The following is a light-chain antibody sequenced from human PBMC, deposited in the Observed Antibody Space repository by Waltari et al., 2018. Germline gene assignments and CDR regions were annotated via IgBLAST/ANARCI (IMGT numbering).Light chain of an antibody. CDR1: QNIIKY. CDR3: QHYVRLPAT. J-gene: IGKJ1*01. Sequence: EIVLTQSPGTLSSSPGERATLSCRASQNIIKYLALYQKKPGQAPRLLIYHTSIRAAGIPDRFSGSGSGTDFSLFISRLEPEDFAVYYCQHYVRLPATFGQGTKVEIK. V-gene: IGKV3-20*01. CDR2: HTS.